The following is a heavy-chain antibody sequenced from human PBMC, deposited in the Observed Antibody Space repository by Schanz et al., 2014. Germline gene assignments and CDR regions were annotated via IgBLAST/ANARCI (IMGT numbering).Heavy chain of an antibody. Sequence: QVHLVQSGAEVKKPGASVKVSCTASGGTFSSYTISWIRQAPGQGLEWMGRIIPILGIATYAQKFQGRLTITADKSTSTAYMELSSLRSEDTAMYYCARDYYDSSGYYYCDYWGQGTLVTVSS. D-gene: IGHD3-22*01. V-gene: IGHV1-69*09. CDR3: ARDYYDSSGYYYCDY. CDR1: GGTFSSYT. J-gene: IGHJ4*02. CDR2: IIPILGIA.